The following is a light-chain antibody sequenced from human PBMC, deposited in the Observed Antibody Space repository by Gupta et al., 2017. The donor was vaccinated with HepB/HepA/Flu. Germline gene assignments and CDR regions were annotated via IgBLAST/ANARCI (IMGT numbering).Light chain of an antibody. J-gene: IGLJ1*01. V-gene: IGLV3-10*01. CDR2: EDN. Sequence: SYTGTQPPSVSESPGQTARISCSGDALSKNNAYWYQQKSGQAPVLVIYEDNKRPSGIPERFSGSSSGTMATLTLSGAQVEDEADYYCCSTDFSGNPPYGFGNGTKVTVL. CDR3: CSTDFSGNPPYG. CDR1: ALSKNN.